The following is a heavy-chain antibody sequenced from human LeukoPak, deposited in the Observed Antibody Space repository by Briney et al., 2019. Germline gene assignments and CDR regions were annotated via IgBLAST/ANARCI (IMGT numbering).Heavy chain of an antibody. CDR2: ISSSGSTI. J-gene: IGHJ5*02. CDR3: ATVGWGIAAADSQGP. CDR1: GFTFSDYY. V-gene: IGHV3-11*01. Sequence: GGSLRLSCAASGFTFSDYYMSWIRQAPGKGLEWVSYISSSGSTIYYADSVKGRFTISRDNAKNSLYLQMNSLRAEDTAVYYCATVGWGIAAADSQGPWGQGTLVTVSS. D-gene: IGHD6-13*01.